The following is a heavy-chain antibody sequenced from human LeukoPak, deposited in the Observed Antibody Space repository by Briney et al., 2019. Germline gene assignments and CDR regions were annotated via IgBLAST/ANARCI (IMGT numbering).Heavy chain of an antibody. J-gene: IGHJ3*02. CDR3: TTRLIPNWGLEDAFDI. CDR1: GFTLCNVW. Sequence: GGSLSLSCAVSGFTLCNVWMSWGRESRGKGGGGVGRFKSKTDGGATDYAAPVKDKFTISRDDSKNTVYLQMNSPKIEDTAVYYCTTRLIPNWGLEDAFDIWGQGTMVTVSS. V-gene: IGHV3-15*01. D-gene: IGHD7-27*01. CDR2: FKSKTDGGAT.